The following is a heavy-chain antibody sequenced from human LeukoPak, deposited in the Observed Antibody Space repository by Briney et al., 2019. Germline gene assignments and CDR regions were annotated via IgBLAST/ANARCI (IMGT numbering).Heavy chain of an antibody. Sequence: AGGSPRLSCAASRFTFSSSAMSWVRQAPGKGLEWVSTISGSGGSTYSTDSVKGRFTISRDNCKSTLYLQMNSLRVEDTAIYYCAKGGPQFFDYWGQGTLVTVSS. CDR1: RFTFSSSA. V-gene: IGHV3-23*01. CDR2: ISGSGGST. CDR3: AKGGPQFFDY. J-gene: IGHJ4*02. D-gene: IGHD5-24*01.